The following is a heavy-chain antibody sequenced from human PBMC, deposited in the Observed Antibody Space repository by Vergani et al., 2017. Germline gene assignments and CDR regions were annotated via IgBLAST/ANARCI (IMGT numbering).Heavy chain of an antibody. Sequence: QVQLVESGGGVVQPGRSLRLSCAASGFTFSYYGMHWVRQAPGKGLEWVAVIWYDGSNKYYADSVKGRFTISRDNSKNTLYLQMNSLRAEDTAVYYCAKGGSGLPCYWGQGTLVTVSS. J-gene: IGHJ4*02. CDR3: AKGGSGLPCY. CDR1: GFTFSYYG. V-gene: IGHV3-33*06. CDR2: IWYDGSNK. D-gene: IGHD5-12*01.